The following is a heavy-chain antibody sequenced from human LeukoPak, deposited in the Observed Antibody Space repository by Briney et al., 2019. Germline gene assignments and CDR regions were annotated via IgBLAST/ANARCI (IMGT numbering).Heavy chain of an antibody. CDR1: AGSISNYY. D-gene: IGHD1-26*01. J-gene: IGHJ4*02. CDR3: ATLGDFDY. Sequence: SETLSLTCSVSAGSISNYYWSWIRQPPGKGLEWIGFIYYGGSTSYNPSLKSRVTMSLDTSNNQFSLKLNSVTAADTAVYYCATLGDFDYWGQGTLVTVSS. V-gene: IGHV4-59*01. CDR2: IYYGGST.